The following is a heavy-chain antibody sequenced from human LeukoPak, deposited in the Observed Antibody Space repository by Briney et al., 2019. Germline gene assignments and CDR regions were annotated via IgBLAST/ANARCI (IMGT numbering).Heavy chain of an antibody. J-gene: IGHJ4*02. D-gene: IGHD3-22*01. Sequence: PGGSLRPSCAASGFTFSSYAMSWVRQAPGKGLEWVSAISGSGGSTYYADSVKGRFTISRDNSKNTLYLQMNSLRAEDTAVYYCAKPSSGYYSVAAHFDYWGQGTLVTVSS. CDR1: GFTFSSYA. V-gene: IGHV3-23*01. CDR3: AKPSSGYYSVAAHFDY. CDR2: ISGSGGST.